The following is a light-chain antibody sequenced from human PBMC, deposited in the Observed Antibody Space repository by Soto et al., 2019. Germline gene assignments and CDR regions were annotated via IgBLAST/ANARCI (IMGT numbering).Light chain of an antibody. CDR1: SGDVGAYNS. CDR2: KGT. Sequence: QSALAQPASVSGSPGQSSTIACTWGSGDVGAYNSVSWYQQHPHRAPQVIIYKGTQRPSGVSNRFSGSTSGNAASLTISALQADDEADYFCCSSAPESTYVFGTGTKVTVL. V-gene: IGLV2-23*01. CDR3: CSSAPESTYV. J-gene: IGLJ1*01.